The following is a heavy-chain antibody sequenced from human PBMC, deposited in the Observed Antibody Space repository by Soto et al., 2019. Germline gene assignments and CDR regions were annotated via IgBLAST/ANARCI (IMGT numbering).Heavy chain of an antibody. V-gene: IGHV1-46*01. Sequence: QVQLVQSGAEVKKPGASVKVSCKASGYTFTSYYMHWVRQAPGQGLEWMGIINPSGGSTSYAQKFQASVTMTRXRSQSXXYMELSSLRSEDTAVYYCARGVFASGIGGDDGMDVWGQGTTVTVSS. CDR1: GYTFTSYY. D-gene: IGHD3-10*01. CDR3: ARGVFASGIGGDDGMDV. CDR2: INPSGGST. J-gene: IGHJ6*02.